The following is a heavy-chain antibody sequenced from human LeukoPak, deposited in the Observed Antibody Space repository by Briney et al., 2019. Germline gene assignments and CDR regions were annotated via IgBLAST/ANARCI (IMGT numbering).Heavy chain of an antibody. J-gene: IGHJ6*03. Sequence: PGGSLRLSCAASGFTFSYYWMHWVRQAPGKGLVWVSRINSDGNSTHYADSVKGRFTISRDNSKNTLYLQMNSLKGDDTAVYYCAKDSAFYYIDVWGKGTTVIISS. CDR2: INSDGNST. D-gene: IGHD3-10*01. CDR3: AKDSAFYYIDV. V-gene: IGHV3-74*01. CDR1: GFTFSYYW.